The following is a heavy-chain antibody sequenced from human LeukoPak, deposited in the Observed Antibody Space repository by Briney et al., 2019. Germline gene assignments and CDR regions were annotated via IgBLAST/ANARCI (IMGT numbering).Heavy chain of an antibody. CDR2: INPNSGGT. J-gene: IGHJ4*02. V-gene: IGHV1-2*02. CDR3: ARVEVEMATTIDY. Sequence: GASVKVSCKASGYTFTGYYMHWVRQAPGQGLEWMGWINPNSGGTNYAQKFQGRVTMTRDTSISTAYMELSRLRSDDTAVYYCARVEVEMATTIDYWGQGTLVTVSS. D-gene: IGHD5-24*01. CDR1: GYTFTGYY.